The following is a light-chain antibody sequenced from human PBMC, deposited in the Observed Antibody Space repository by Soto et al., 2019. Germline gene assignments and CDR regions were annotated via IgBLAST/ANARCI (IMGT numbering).Light chain of an antibody. Sequence: QSVLTQPPSASGSPGQSVTISCTGTSSDVGNYNYVSWYQQHPDKAPKLMIYEVNKRPSGVPDRFSGSKSGNTASLTVSGLQAAEEDDYYCSSYAGCSNPVVFGEGTKLTVL. J-gene: IGLJ2*01. V-gene: IGLV2-8*01. CDR3: SSYAGCSNPVV. CDR2: EVN. CDR1: SSDVGNYNY.